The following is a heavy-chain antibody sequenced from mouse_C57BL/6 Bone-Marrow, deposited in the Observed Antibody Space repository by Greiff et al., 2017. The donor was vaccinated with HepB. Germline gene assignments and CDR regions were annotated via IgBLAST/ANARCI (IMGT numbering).Heavy chain of an antibody. J-gene: IGHJ4*01. CDR2: IYPYNGVS. D-gene: IGHD2-2*01. CDR3: ATPMVTSPMDY. CDR1: GYSFTGYY. V-gene: IGHV1-31*01. Sequence: VQLQQSGPELVKPGASVKISCKASGYSFTGYYMHWVKQSHGNILDWIGYIYPYNGVSSYNQKFKGKATLTVDKSSSTAYMELRSLASEESAVYYCATPMVTSPMDYWGQGTSVTVSS.